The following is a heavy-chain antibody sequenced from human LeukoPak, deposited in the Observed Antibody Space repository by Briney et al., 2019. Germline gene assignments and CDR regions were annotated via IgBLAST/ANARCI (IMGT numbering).Heavy chain of an antibody. CDR2: INHSGST. V-gene: IGHV4-34*09. CDR3: ARDRRRYCSGGSCRDYYYYYGMDV. CDR1: GGSFSGYY. D-gene: IGHD2-15*01. J-gene: IGHJ6*02. Sequence: SETLSLTCAVYGGSFSGYYWSWIRQPPGKGLEWIGEINHSGSTNYNPSPKSRVTISVDTSKNQFSLKLSSVTAADTAVYYCARDRRRYCSGGSCRDYYYYYGMDVWGQGTTVTVSS.